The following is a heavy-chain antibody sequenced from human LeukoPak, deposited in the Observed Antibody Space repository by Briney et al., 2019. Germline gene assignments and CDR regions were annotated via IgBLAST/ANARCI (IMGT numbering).Heavy chain of an antibody. Sequence: GASVKVSCKASGGTFSSYAISWVRQAPGQGLEWMGGIIPIFGTANYAQKFQGRVTITADESTSTAYMELSSLRSEDTAVYYCARDSSSTSSTYYYGMDVWGQGTTVTVSS. CDR2: IIPIFGTA. CDR1: GGTFSSYA. J-gene: IGHJ6*02. V-gene: IGHV1-69*13. CDR3: ARDSSSTSSTYYYGMDV. D-gene: IGHD2-2*01.